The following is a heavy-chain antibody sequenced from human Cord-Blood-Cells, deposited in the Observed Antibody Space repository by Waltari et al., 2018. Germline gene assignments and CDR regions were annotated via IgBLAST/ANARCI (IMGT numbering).Heavy chain of an antibody. CDR1: GGSISSSSYY. V-gene: IGHV4-39*07. D-gene: IGHD6-19*01. Sequence: QLQLQESGPGLVKPSETLSLTCTVSGGSISSSSYYWGWIRQPPGKGLEWIGSIYYGGSTYDNPSLKSRVTISVDTSKNQFSLKLSSVTAADTAVYYCARGYEGGWYSHYYYYYMDVWGKGTTVTVSS. J-gene: IGHJ6*03. CDR3: ARGYEGGWYSHYYYYYMDV. CDR2: IYYGGST.